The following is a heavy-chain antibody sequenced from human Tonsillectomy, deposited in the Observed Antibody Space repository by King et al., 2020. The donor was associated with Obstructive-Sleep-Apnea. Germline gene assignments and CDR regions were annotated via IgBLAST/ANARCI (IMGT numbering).Heavy chain of an antibody. Sequence: VQLVESGGGLVQPGGSLRLSCAASGFIFKNACMSCVRQAPGTGLEWVVRIKSKTVGGTTYYDAPVKGRFSISRDASKNTLFLQMNSLKTEDTAVYYCTTYSISKYYSDRSGPPYGMDVWGQGTTVTVSS. J-gene: IGHJ6*02. CDR3: TTYSISKYYSDRSGPPYGMDV. CDR2: IKSKTVGGTT. V-gene: IGHV3-15*01. D-gene: IGHD3-22*01. CDR1: GFIFKNAC.